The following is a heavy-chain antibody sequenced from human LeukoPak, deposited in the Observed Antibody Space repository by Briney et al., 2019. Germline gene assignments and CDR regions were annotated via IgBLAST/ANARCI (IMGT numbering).Heavy chain of an antibody. J-gene: IGHJ4*01. Sequence: ATSLRLSCAASGFSFSSYGMHWVRQAPGKGLEWVALIWFDGTNKYYADSVKGRFTISRDNSNNTLYLQMNSLRVEDTAVYYCARQTTVATDCWGQEPWSPSPQ. D-gene: IGHD4-23*01. CDR3: ARQTTVATDC. V-gene: IGHV3-33*01. CDR2: IWFDGTNK. CDR1: GFSFSSYG.